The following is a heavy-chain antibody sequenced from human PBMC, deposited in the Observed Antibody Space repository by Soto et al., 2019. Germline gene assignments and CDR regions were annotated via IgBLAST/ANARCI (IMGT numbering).Heavy chain of an antibody. CDR2: IYSGGST. J-gene: IGHJ3*02. Sequence: GGSLRLSCAASGFTVSSNYMSWVRQAPGKGLEWVSVIYSGGSTYYADSVKGRFTISRDNSKNTLYLQMNSLRAEDTAVYYGARDATTEDAFEIWGQGTMVTVSS. CDR3: ARDATTEDAFEI. V-gene: IGHV3-53*01. CDR1: GFTVSSNY. D-gene: IGHD4-17*01.